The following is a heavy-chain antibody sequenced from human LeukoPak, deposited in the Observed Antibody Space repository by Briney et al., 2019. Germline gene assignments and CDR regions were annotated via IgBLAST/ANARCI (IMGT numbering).Heavy chain of an antibody. CDR2: ISAYNGHT. CDR1: GYTFTTFG. V-gene: IGHV1-18*01. J-gene: IGHJ4*02. Sequence: ASVKVSCKASGYTFTTFGISWVRQAPGQGLEWVGWISAYNGHTTYAQKFQGRVSMSTDTSTSTAYMELRGLKSDDTSVYYCARGSTARYYYDSSGYYRGAVDYWGQGTLVTLSS. CDR3: ARGSTARYYYDSSGYYRGAVDY. D-gene: IGHD3-22*01.